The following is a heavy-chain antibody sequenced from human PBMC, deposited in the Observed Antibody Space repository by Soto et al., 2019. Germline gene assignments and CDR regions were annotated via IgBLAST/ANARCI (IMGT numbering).Heavy chain of an antibody. D-gene: IGHD2-2*01. CDR2: IYYSGST. J-gene: IGHJ5*02. CDR1: GGSISSYY. Sequence: SETLSLTCTVSGGSISSYYWSWIRQPPGKGLEWIGYIYYSGSTNYNPSLKSRVTISVDTSKNQFSLKLSSVTAADTAVYYCATYQLLGDNWFDPWGQGTLVTVSS. V-gene: IGHV4-59*01. CDR3: ATYQLLGDNWFDP.